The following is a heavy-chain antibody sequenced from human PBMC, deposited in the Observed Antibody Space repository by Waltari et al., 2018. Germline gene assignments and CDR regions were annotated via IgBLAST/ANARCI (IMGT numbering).Heavy chain of an antibody. CDR1: GYTFTSYA. CDR3: ARKSGDYPYYYYGMDV. Sequence: QVQLVQSGAEVKKPGASVKVSCKASGYTFTSYAMHWVRPAPGQRLEWMGWINAGNGNTKYSQKFQGRVTITRDTSASTAYMELSSLRSEDTAVYYCARKSGDYPYYYYGMDVWGQGTTVTVSS. J-gene: IGHJ6*02. CDR2: INAGNGNT. V-gene: IGHV1-3*01. D-gene: IGHD5-12*01.